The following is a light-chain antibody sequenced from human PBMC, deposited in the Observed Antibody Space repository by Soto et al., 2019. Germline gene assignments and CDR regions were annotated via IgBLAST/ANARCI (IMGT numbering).Light chain of an antibody. CDR1: SSDVGGYNY. J-gene: IGLJ2*01. V-gene: IGLV2-11*01. CDR3: CSYAGSDTML. CDR2: EGT. Sequence: QSALTQPRSVSGSPGRSVAISCTGTSSDVGGYNYVSWYQQHPGKAPKLMIYEGTKRPSGVSNRFSGSKSGNTASLTIFGLQAEDEAHYYCCSYAGSDTMLFGGGTKVTVL.